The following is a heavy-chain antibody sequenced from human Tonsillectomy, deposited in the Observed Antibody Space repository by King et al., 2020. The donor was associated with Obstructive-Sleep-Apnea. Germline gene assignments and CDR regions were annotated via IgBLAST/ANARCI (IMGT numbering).Heavy chain of an antibody. CDR1: GGSISTANYY. CDR2: IYYSGNT. J-gene: IGHJ4*02. D-gene: IGHD3-10*01. Sequence: QLQESGPGLVKPSETLSLSCTVSGGSISTANYYWDWIRQPPGKGLDCIASIYYSGNTYYNPSLKSRVTISVDKSKNQVSLKLSSVTAADTAVYYCARRERKPRSAYYFDYWGQGILVTVSS. CDR3: ARRERKPRSAYYFDY. V-gene: IGHV4-39*01.